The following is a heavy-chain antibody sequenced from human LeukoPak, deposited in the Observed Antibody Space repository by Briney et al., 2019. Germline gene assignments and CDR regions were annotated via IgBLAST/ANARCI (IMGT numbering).Heavy chain of an antibody. V-gene: IGHV3-15*01. Sequence: PGGSLRLSCAASGFTFSSYEMNWVRQAPGKGLEWVGRIKSKTDGGTTDYAAPVKGRFTISRDDSKNTLYLQMNSLKTEDTAVYYCSSYYDSRSRVSIDYWGQGTLVTVSS. CDR2: IKSKTDGGTT. D-gene: IGHD3-22*01. CDR3: SSYYDSRSRVSIDY. J-gene: IGHJ4*02. CDR1: GFTFSSYE.